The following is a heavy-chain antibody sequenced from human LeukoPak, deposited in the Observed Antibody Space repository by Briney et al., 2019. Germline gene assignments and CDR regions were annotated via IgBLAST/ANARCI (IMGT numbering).Heavy chain of an antibody. J-gene: IGHJ4*02. CDR2: INYSGST. CDR1: GGSISSHY. V-gene: IGHV4-59*11. CDR3: ARGAYDILTGYYSPFDY. D-gene: IGHD3-9*01. Sequence: SETLSLTCTVSGGSISSHYWSWIRQPPGKGLEWIGYINYSGSTNYNPSLKSRVTISVDTSKNQFSLKLSSVTAADTAVYYCARGAYDILTGYYSPFDYWGQGTLVTVSS.